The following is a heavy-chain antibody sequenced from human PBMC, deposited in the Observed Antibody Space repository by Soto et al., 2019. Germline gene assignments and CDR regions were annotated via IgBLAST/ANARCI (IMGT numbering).Heavy chain of an antibody. D-gene: IGHD3-10*01. CDR3: ARDPRPMVRGVILGVYFDP. CDR1: GYTFTSYA. V-gene: IGHV1-18*04. Sequence: GASVKVSCKASGYTFTSYAISWVRQAPGQGLEWMGWISAYNGNTNYAQKLQGRVTMTTDTSTSTAYMELRSLRSDDTAVYYCARDPRPMVRGVILGVYFDPWGQGTLVTVSS. J-gene: IGHJ5*02. CDR2: ISAYNGNT.